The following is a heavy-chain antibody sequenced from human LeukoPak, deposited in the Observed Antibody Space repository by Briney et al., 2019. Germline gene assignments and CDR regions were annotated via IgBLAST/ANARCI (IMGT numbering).Heavy chain of an antibody. J-gene: IGHJ4*02. CDR1: GFIFSSYG. Sequence: GGSLRLSCAASGFIFSSYGMHWVRQAPGKGLEWVAVIWFDGTKKYSPDSVKGRVTISRDNSKNTLYLQMNSLRVEDKAVYYCARAFGDNVSSAPLIDYWGQGTLVTVSS. CDR3: ARAFGDNVSSAPLIDY. CDR2: IWFDGTKK. V-gene: IGHV3-33*01. D-gene: IGHD2-21*02.